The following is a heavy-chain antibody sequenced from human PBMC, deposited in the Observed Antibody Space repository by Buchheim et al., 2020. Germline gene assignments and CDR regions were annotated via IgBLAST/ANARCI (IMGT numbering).Heavy chain of an antibody. CDR1: GFTFSSFE. Sequence: EVQLVESGGVLVQPGGSLRLSCAASGFTFSSFEMNWVRQAPGKGLEWVSYISSRGTTIHYADSVKGRFTISRDNARNSLYLQMNSLRVEDTAVYYCARELWFDYWGQGTL. D-gene: IGHD3-16*01. V-gene: IGHV3-48*03. CDR3: ARELWFDY. J-gene: IGHJ4*02. CDR2: ISSRGTTI.